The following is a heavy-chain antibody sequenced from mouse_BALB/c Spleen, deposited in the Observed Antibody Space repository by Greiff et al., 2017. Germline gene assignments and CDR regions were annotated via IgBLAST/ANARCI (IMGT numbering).Heavy chain of an antibody. J-gene: IGHJ2*01. CDR3: ARVGNSHFDY. CDR2: INPGSGGT. D-gene: IGHD2-1*01. V-gene: IGHV1-54*01. Sequence: VQLQQSGAELVRPGTSVKVSCKASGYAFTNYLIEWVKQRPGQGLEWIGVINPGSGGTNYNEKFKGKATLTADKSSSTAYMQLSSLTSDDSAVYFCARVGNSHFDYWGQGTTLTVSS. CDR1: GYAFTNYL.